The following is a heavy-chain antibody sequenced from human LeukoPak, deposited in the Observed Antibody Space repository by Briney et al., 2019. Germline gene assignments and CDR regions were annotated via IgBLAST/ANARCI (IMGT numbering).Heavy chain of an antibody. Sequence: ASVKVSCKASGYTLTSYAMHWVRQAPGQRLEWMGWINAGNGNTKYSQKFQGRVTITRDTSASTAYMELSSLRSEDTAVYYCARDVMVRGVLPGYWGQEPWSPSPQ. CDR2: INAGNGNT. CDR1: GYTLTSYA. J-gene: IGHJ4*01. CDR3: ARDVMVRGVLPGY. D-gene: IGHD3-10*01. V-gene: IGHV1-3*01.